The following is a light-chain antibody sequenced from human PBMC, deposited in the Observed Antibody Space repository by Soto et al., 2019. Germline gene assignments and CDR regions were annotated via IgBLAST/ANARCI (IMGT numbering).Light chain of an antibody. J-gene: IGLJ2*01. CDR2: EVS. CDR3: SSYAGSNNLV. Sequence: QSALTQPPSASGSPGQSVTISCTGTSSDVGGYNSVSWYQQHPGKVPRLTIYEVSKRPSGVPDRFSGSKSVNTASLTVSGLQAEDEADYYCSSYAGSNNLVFGGGTKLTVL. CDR1: SSDVGGYNS. V-gene: IGLV2-8*01.